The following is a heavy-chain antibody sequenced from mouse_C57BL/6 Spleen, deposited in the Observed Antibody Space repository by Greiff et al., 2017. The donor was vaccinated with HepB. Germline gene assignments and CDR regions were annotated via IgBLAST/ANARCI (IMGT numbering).Heavy chain of an antibody. V-gene: IGHV1-69*01. Sequence: VQLQQSGAELVMPGASVKLSCKASGYTFTSYWMHWVKQRPGQGLEWIGEIDPSDSYTNYNQKFKGKSTLTVDKSSSTAYMELSSLTSEDSSVYYCARSGLSPYYFDYWGQGTTLTVSS. CDR1: GYTFTSYW. CDR3: ARSGLSPYYFDY. J-gene: IGHJ2*01. CDR2: IDPSDSYT. D-gene: IGHD3-2*02.